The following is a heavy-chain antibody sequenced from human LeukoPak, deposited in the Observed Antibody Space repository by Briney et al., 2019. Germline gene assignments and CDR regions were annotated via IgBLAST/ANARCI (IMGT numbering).Heavy chain of an antibody. CDR2: IYPGDSDT. D-gene: IGHD1-1*01. V-gene: IGHV5-51*01. J-gene: IGHJ3*02. Sequence: GESLKISSKGSGYSFTSYWIGWVRQMPGKGLEWMGIIYPGDSDTRYSPSFQCQVTISSDKSISTAYLQWSSLKASDTAMYYCASRTGRKGDAFDIWGQGTMVTVSS. CDR3: ASRTGRKGDAFDI. CDR1: GYSFTSYW.